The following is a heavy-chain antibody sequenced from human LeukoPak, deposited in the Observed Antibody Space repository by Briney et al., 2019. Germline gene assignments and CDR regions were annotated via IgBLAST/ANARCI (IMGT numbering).Heavy chain of an antibody. CDR2: ISGSGTT. CDR1: GFTFSSYA. CDR3: AKSTARVTTGGAFDI. J-gene: IGHJ3*02. V-gene: IGHV3-23*01. D-gene: IGHD4-17*01. Sequence: GGPLRLSCAASGFTFSSYAMSWVRQAPGKGLEWVSGISGSGTTFYTDSVKGRFTISRDSSKNTLYLQMNSLRVEDTAVYYCAKSTARVTTGGAFDIWGQGTMVTVSS.